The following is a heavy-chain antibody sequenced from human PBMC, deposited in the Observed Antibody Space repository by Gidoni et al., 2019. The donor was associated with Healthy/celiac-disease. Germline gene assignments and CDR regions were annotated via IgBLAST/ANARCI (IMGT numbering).Heavy chain of an antibody. CDR1: GYTFPSYA. V-gene: IGHV1-3*01. J-gene: IGHJ4*02. D-gene: IGHD6-13*01. Sequence: QVQLVQSGAEVKKPGASVKVSCKASGYTFPSYAMHWVRQAPGQRLEWMGWINAGNGNTKYSQKFQGRVTITRDTSASTAYMELSSLRSEDTAVYYCARGGIAAAGADYWGQGTLVTVSS. CDR3: ARGGIAAAGADY. CDR2: INAGNGNT.